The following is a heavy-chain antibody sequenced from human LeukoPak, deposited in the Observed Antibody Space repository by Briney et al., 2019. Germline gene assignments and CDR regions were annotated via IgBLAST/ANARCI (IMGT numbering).Heavy chain of an antibody. CDR1: GFVFREND. J-gene: IGHJ4*02. D-gene: IGHD6-19*01. CDR2: IYSGGST. CDR3: ARAPTAVAAYFDY. V-gene: IGHV3-53*01. Sequence: PGGSLRLSCAASGFVFRENDMNWVRQAQGKGLEWVSVIYSGGSTYYADSVKGRFTISRDNSKNTLYLQMNSLRAEDTAVYYCARAPTAVAAYFDYWGQGTLVTVSS.